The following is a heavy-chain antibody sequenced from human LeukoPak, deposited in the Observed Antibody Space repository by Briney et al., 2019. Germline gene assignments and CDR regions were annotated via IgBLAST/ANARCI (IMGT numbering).Heavy chain of an antibody. CDR1: GYNFPIYW. D-gene: IGHD5-24*01. CDR2: IYPDDSNT. Sequence: GESLKISCQGSGYNFPIYWIGWVRQMPGQGLEWMGIIYPDDSNTIYGPSFQGQVTISADKSINTAYLEWSSLKASDTAIYYCARAFRDGYNPWGQGTLVTVSS. CDR3: ARAFRDGYNP. V-gene: IGHV5-51*01. J-gene: IGHJ5*02.